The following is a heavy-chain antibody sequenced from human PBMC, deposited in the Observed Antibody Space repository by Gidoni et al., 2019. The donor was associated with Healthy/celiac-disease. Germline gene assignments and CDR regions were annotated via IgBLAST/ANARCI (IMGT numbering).Heavy chain of an antibody. CDR2: INHSGST. Sequence: QVQLQQWGAGLLKPSETLSLTCAVYGGSFSGYYWSWIRHPPGKGLEWIGEINHSGSTNYNPSLKSRVTISVDTSKNQFSLKLSSVTAADTAVYYCALDIVVVPAAIRTRAFDIWGQGTMVTVSS. V-gene: IGHV4-34*01. CDR3: ALDIVVVPAAIRTRAFDI. J-gene: IGHJ3*02. CDR1: GGSFSGYY. D-gene: IGHD2-2*02.